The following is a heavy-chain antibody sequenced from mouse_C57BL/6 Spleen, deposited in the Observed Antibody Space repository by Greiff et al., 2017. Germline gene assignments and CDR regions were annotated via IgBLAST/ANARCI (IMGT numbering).Heavy chain of an antibody. CDR3: ARYSWDQAWFAC. Sequence: VQLQQSGPELVKPGASVKISCKASGYTFTDYYMNWVKQSHGKSLEWIGDINPNNGGTSYNQKFKGKATLTVDKSSSTAYMGLRSLTSEDSAVYYCARYSWDQAWFACWGQGTLVTVSA. CDR2: INPNNGGT. J-gene: IGHJ3*01. D-gene: IGHD4-1*01. V-gene: IGHV1-26*01. CDR1: GYTFTDYY.